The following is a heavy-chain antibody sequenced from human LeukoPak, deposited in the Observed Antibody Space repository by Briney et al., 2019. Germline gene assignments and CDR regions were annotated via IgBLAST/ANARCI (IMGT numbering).Heavy chain of an antibody. CDR3: ARGVAIFTADY. Sequence: AETLSLTCAVYGVSFSGYYWSWMRQPPGKGLEWIGEINHSGSTNYNPSLKSRVTISVDTSKNQFSLKLSSVTAADTAVYYCARGVAIFTADYWGQGTLVTVSP. CDR1: GVSFSGYY. D-gene: IGHD2-15*01. CDR2: INHSGST. V-gene: IGHV4-34*01. J-gene: IGHJ4*02.